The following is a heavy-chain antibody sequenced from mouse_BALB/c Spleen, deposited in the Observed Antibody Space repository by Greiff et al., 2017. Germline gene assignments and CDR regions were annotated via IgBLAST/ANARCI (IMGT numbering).Heavy chain of an antibody. Sequence: EVQLVESGGGLVKPGGSLKLSCAASGFTFSSYAMSWVRQSPEKRLEWVAEISSGGSYTYYPDTVTGRFTISRDNAKNTLYLEMSSLRSEDTAMYYCAMSWFAYWGQGTLVTVSA. J-gene: IGHJ3*01. CDR1: GFTFSSYA. CDR2: ISSGGSYT. CDR3: AMSWFAY. V-gene: IGHV5-9-4*01.